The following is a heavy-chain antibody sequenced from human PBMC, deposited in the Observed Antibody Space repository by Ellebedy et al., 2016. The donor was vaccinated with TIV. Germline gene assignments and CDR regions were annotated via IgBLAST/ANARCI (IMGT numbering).Heavy chain of an antibody. CDR2: IYSGGST. CDR1: GFTVSSNY. J-gene: IGHJ4*02. CDR3: ARQDSSGYYRDY. Sequence: GESLKISCAASGFTVSSNYMSWVRQAPGKGLEWVSVIYSGGSTYYADSVKGRFTISRDNSKNTLYLQMNSLRAEDTAVYYCARQDSSGYYRDYWGQGTLVTVSS. V-gene: IGHV3-66*04. D-gene: IGHD3-22*01.